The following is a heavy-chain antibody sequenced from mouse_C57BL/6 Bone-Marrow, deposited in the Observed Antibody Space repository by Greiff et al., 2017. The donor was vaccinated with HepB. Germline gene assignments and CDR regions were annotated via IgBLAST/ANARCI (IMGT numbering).Heavy chain of an antibody. CDR1: GFSLSTFGMG. D-gene: IGHD2-4*01. CDR2: IWWDDDK. Sequence: QVTLKESGPGILQPSQTLSLTCSFSGFSLSTFGMGVGWIRQPSGKGLEWLAHIWWDDDKYYNPALKSRLTISKDTSKNQVFLKIANVDTADTATYYCARLYYDYDQDYFDYWGQGTTLTVSS. V-gene: IGHV8-8*01. CDR3: ARLYYDYDQDYFDY. J-gene: IGHJ2*01.